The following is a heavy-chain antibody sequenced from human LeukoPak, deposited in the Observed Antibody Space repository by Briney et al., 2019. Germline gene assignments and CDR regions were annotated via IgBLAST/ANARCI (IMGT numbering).Heavy chain of an antibody. CDR3: ARVRLPRITMVRGADLDY. Sequence: WRSLRLSCAASGFTFSSYGMHWVRQAPGRGLEGVAVIWYDGSNKYYADSVKGRFTISRDNSKNTLYLQMNSLRGEDTAVYYCARVRLPRITMVRGADLDYWGQGTLVTVSS. CDR1: GFTFSSYG. V-gene: IGHV3-33*01. D-gene: IGHD3-10*01. J-gene: IGHJ4*02. CDR2: IWYDGSNK.